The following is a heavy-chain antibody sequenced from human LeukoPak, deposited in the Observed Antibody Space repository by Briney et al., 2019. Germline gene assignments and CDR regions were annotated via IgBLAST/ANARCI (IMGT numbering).Heavy chain of an antibody. Sequence: GGSLRLSCAASEFTFRNYWMTWVRLAPGKGLEWVANINYDGSEKHYVDSVKGRFNISRDNVKNSLYLQMYSLRAEDTAVYYRARDPYNRGGYAAFDIWGHGTMVTVSS. CDR2: INYDGSEK. J-gene: IGHJ3*02. CDR1: EFTFRNYW. CDR3: ARDPYNRGGYAAFDI. V-gene: IGHV3-7*01. D-gene: IGHD3-22*01.